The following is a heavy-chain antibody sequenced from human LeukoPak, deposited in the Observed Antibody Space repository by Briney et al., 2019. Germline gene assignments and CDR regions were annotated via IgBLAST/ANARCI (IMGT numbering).Heavy chain of an antibody. CDR2: IYSDNT. V-gene: IGHV3-53*01. J-gene: IGHJ4*02. Sequence: PGGSLRLSRTVSGFTVSSNSMSWVRQAPGKGLEWDSFIYSDNTHYSDSVKGRFTISRDNSKNTLYLQMNSLRAEDTAAYYCARRAGAYSHPYDYWGQGTLVTVSS. D-gene: IGHD4/OR15-4a*01. CDR3: ARRAGAYSHPYDY. CDR1: GFTVSSNS.